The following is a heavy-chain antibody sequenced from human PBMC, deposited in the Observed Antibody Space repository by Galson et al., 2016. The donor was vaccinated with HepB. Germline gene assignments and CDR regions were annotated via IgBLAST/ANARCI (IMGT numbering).Heavy chain of an antibody. J-gene: IGHJ4*02. Sequence: SLRLSCAVSGLTVSNNYMAWVRQAPGKGLELVSLIYSGGSRYYADSVKGRFTISRDNSNNTLYLQMDSLRAEDTAVYYCARPSSGIHNYWGQGTLVTVSS. V-gene: IGHV3-53*01. D-gene: IGHD1-26*01. CDR3: ARPSSGIHNY. CDR2: IYSGGSR. CDR1: GLTVSNNY.